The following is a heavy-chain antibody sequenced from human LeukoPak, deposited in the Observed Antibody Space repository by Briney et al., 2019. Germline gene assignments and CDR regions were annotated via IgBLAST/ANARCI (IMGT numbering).Heavy chain of an antibody. J-gene: IGHJ6*02. CDR1: GFTFSNYG. Sequence: GGSLRLSCAASGFTFSNYGMHWVRQAPGKGLEWVAVISYDGSNKYYADSVKGRFTISSDNSKNTLYLQMNSLRAEDSAVFYCARDSRSNWSYSYYYYGMDVWGQGTTVTVTS. V-gene: IGHV3-30*03. CDR3: ARDSRSNWSYSYYYYGMDV. CDR2: ISYDGSNK. D-gene: IGHD6-13*01.